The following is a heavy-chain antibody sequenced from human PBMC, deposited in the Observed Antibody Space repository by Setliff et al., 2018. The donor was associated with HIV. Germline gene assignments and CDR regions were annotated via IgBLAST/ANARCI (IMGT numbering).Heavy chain of an antibody. J-gene: IGHJ5*02. CDR1: GYSISSGYY. V-gene: IGHV4-38-2*02. Sequence: SETLSLTCSVSGYSISSGYYWGWIRQPPGKGLEWIGSIYHSGSTFYNSSLRSRVTISIDTSKNQFSLKVTSVTAADTAVYYCARGLGTRSDITMVRGPRGVWFDPWGQGTLVTVSS. D-gene: IGHD3-10*01. CDR3: ARGLGTRSDITMVRGPRGVWFDP. CDR2: IYHSGST.